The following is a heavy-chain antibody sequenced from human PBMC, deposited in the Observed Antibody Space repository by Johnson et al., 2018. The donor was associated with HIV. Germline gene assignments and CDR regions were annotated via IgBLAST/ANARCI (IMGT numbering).Heavy chain of an antibody. CDR3: TTGWYSGYDLPNAFDI. Sequence: VQLVESGGGVVQPGRSLRLSCAASGFTFSNAWMSWVRQAPGKGLEWVGRIKSKTDCGTTDYAAPVKGRFTISRDDSKNTLYLQMNSLKTEDTAVYYCTTGWYSGYDLPNAFDIWGQGTMVTVSS. CDR1: GFTFSNAW. V-gene: IGHV3-15*01. J-gene: IGHJ3*02. D-gene: IGHD5-12*01. CDR2: IKSKTDCGTT.